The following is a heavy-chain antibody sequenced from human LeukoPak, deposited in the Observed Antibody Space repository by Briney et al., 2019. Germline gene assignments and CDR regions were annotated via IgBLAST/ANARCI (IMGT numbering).Heavy chain of an antibody. D-gene: IGHD3-3*01. V-gene: IGHV4-39*07. CDR1: GGSISSSSYC. CDR3: ARDLRYYDFWSGDYSDAFDI. Sequence: PSGTLSLTCAVSGGSISSSSYCWGWIRQPPGKGLEWIGSIYYSGSTYYNPSLKSRVTISVDTSKNQFSLKLSSVTAADTAVYYCARDLRYYDFWSGDYSDAFDIWGQGTMVTVSS. CDR2: IYYSGST. J-gene: IGHJ3*02.